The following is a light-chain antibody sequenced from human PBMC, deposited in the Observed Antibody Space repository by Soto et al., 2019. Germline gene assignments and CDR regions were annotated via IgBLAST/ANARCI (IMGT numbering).Light chain of an antibody. CDR2: VAS. J-gene: IGKJ1*01. V-gene: IGKV1-27*01. CDR1: QGISNY. Sequence: DIQMTQSPSSLSASGGDRVTITCRASQGISNYLAWYQQQPGKVPKLLIYVASTLQSGVPSRFSGSGSGTDFTLTISSLQPEDVATYYCQKYNSAPWTFGQGPRWKSN. CDR3: QKYNSAPWT.